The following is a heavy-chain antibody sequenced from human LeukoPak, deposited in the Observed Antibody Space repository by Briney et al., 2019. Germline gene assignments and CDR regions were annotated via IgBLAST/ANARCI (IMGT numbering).Heavy chain of an antibody. CDR1: GFTFSSYA. V-gene: IGHV3-23*01. Sequence: PGGSLRLSCAASGFTFSSYAMSWVRQAPGKGLEWVSAISGSGGSTYYADSVKGRFTISRDNSKNTLYLQMNSLRAEDTAVYYCAKAKSRGWYFLGHVDYWGQGTLVTVSS. CDR2: ISGSGGST. CDR3: AKAKSRGWYFLGHVDY. J-gene: IGHJ4*02. D-gene: IGHD6-19*01.